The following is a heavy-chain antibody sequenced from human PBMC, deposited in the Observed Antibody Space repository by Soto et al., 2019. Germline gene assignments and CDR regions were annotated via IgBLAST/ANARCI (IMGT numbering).Heavy chain of an antibody. Sequence: VQLVQSGAEVKRPGSSVKVSCKAPVGTFSDYNIAWVRQARGQGLEWTGRIIPKLGITHYAHKFQDRVRITADKATSTAYMELTSLRYEDTAVYFCARVEGTRTTNFYHYMDGWGEGTAVTVS. CDR1: VGTFSDYN. D-gene: IGHD2-8*01. V-gene: IGHV1-69*02. CDR2: IIPKLGIT. J-gene: IGHJ6*03. CDR3: ARVEGTRTTNFYHYMDG.